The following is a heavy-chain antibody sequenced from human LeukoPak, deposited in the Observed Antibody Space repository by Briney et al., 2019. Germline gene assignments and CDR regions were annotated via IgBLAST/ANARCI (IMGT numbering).Heavy chain of an antibody. Sequence: ASVKVSCKASVYTFTGYYMHWVRQAPGQGLEWMGWINPNSGGTNYAQKFQGRVTMTRDTSISTAYMELRRLRSDDTAVYYCARDRRVVPAAILCEIDYWGQGTLVTVSS. CDR3: ARDRRVVPAAILCEIDY. J-gene: IGHJ4*02. CDR1: VYTFTGYY. V-gene: IGHV1-2*02. D-gene: IGHD2-2*01. CDR2: INPNSGGT.